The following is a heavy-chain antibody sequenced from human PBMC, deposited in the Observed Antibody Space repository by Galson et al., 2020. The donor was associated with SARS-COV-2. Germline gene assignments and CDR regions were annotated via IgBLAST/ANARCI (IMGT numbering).Heavy chain of an antibody. CDR3: AHRQLSSFDY. J-gene: IGHJ4*02. V-gene: IGHV2-5*01. CDR2: IYGNDDK. D-gene: IGHD6-6*01. Sequence: SGPTLVKPTQTLTLTCTFSGFSLSTGGVAVAWIRQPPGKALEWLALIYGNDDKRYSPSLKSRLTITKDTSKNQVVFTVTNLDPEDSATYYCAHRQLSSFDYWGQGILVTVSS. CDR1: GFSLSTGGVA.